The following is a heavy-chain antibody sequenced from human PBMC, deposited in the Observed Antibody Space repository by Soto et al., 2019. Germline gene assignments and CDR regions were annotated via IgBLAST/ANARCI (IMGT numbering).Heavy chain of an antibody. CDR1: GGSFSGYY. V-gene: IGHV4-34*01. CDR3: AREGVVAAAYYFDY. Sequence: QVQLQQWGAGLLKPSETLSLTCAVYGGSFSGYYWSWIRQPPGKGLEWIGEINHSGSTNYNPYLKRRVTLSVDTSKNQFSLKLSSVTAADTAVYYCAREGVVAAAYYFDYWGQGTLVTVSS. J-gene: IGHJ4*02. D-gene: IGHD2-15*01. CDR2: INHSGST.